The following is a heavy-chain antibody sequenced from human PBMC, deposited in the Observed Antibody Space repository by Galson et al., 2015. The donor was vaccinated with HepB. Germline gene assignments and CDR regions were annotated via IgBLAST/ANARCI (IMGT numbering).Heavy chain of an antibody. CDR3: ARDSGPMMVVVGHDALDI. V-gene: IGHV1-18*01. CDR2: ISVYNGNT. D-gene: IGHD3-22*01. J-gene: IGHJ3*02. Sequence: SVKVSCKASGYTFNSFGISWVRQAPGQGLEWMGLISVYNGNTNYAQKLQGRVTMTTDTFTSTAYMELRSLTSDDTAVYYCARDSGPMMVVVGHDALDIWGQGTMVTVSS. CDR1: GYTFNSFG.